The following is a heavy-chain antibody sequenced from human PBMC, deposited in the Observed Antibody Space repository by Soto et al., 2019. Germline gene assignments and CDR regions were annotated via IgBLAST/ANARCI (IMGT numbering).Heavy chain of an antibody. D-gene: IGHD3-10*01. V-gene: IGHV2-5*02. CDR1: GFSITTSGFC. CDR2: IYGDDDQ. CDR3: ETTVTHLRGLEP. J-gene: IGHJ5*02. Sequence: QITLKESGPTLVKLTQTLTLTCTFSGFSITTSGFCLGWIRQPPGKAPKCIALIYGDDDQRYSTSQRSRLNIDKDPPKNLLFLKLRHVDPLDTATYYWETTVTHLRGLEPWRQGTLVTLPS.